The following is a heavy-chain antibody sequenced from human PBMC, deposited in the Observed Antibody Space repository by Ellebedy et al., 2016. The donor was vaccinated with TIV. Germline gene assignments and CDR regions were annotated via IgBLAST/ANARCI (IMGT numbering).Heavy chain of an antibody. CDR2: FDPEDGET. CDR1: GYTLTDLS. Sequence: AASAKVSCKVSGYTLTDLSMHWVRQAPGKGLEWMGGFDPEDGETIYAQKFQGRVTMTEDTSTDTAYMELSSLRSEDTAVYYCATGPAYSSSSLFDYWGQGTLVTVSS. D-gene: IGHD6-13*01. CDR3: ATGPAYSSSSLFDY. V-gene: IGHV1-24*01. J-gene: IGHJ4*02.